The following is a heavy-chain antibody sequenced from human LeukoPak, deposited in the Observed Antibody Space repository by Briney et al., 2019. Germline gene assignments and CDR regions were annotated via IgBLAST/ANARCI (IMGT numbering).Heavy chain of an antibody. CDR3: AKEPEYCSGGSCSHLDY. CDR2: ISGSGGST. V-gene: IGHV3-23*01. D-gene: IGHD2-15*01. Sequence: GGSLRLSCAASGFTFRRYAMMWVRQAPGKGREWVSAISGSGGSTYYADAVKGPFTISRDNSKNTLSLQMNSLRAEDTAVYYCAKEPEYCSGGSCSHLDYWGQGTLVTVSS. CDR1: GFTFRRYA. J-gene: IGHJ4*02.